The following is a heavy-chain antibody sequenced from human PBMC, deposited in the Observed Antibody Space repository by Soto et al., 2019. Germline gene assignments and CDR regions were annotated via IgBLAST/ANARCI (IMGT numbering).Heavy chain of an antibody. V-gene: IGHV4-39*01. Sequence: QLQLQESGPGLVKPSETLSLTGTVAGGSISSSSYYWGWIRQPPGKGLEWMWSIYYSGSTYYNPSLKSRVTISVDKSKTQFALKLSSVTAPDTAVYYGASRQISRIWYYFDYLGQGTLVNVSS. CDR1: GGSISSSSYY. CDR3: ASRQISRIWYYFDY. CDR2: IYYSGST. D-gene: IGHD3-3*02. J-gene: IGHJ4*02.